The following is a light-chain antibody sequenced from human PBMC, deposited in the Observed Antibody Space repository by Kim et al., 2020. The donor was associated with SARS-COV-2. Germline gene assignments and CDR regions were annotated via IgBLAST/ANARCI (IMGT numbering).Light chain of an antibody. CDR2: GAS. CDR1: QSVSSN. V-gene: IGKV3-15*01. CDR3: LPYNNLPSFT. Sequence: EIVMTQSPATLSVSPGERASLSCRASQSVSSNLAWYQQKPGQAPRLLIYGASTGVTGIPARFSGSGSGTEFTLTISSLQSEDFAVYYCLPYNNLPSFTFGPRTKVDIK. J-gene: IGKJ3*01.